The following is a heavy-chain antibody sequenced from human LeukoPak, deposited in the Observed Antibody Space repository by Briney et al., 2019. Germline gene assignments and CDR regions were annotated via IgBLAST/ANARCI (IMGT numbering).Heavy chain of an antibody. D-gene: IGHD2-2*01. J-gene: IGHJ6*03. CDR3: ARDEEYQLLGDYYYYMDV. V-gene: IGHV3-21*01. CDR2: ISSSSSYI. CDR1: GFTFSSYS. Sequence: GGSLRLSCAASGFTFSSYSMNWVRQAPGKGLEWVSSISSSSSYIYYADSVKGRFTISRDNAKNSMFLQMNSLRAEDTAVYYCARDEEYQLLGDYYYYMDVWDKGTKVNVSS.